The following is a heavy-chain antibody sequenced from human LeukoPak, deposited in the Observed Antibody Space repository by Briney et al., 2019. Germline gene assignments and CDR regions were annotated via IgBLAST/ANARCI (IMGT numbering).Heavy chain of an antibody. J-gene: IGHJ6*02. D-gene: IGHD3-10*01. CDR2: IIPILGIA. CDR1: GGTFSSYA. CDR3: AGGWYGSGSQNIYYYGMDV. Sequence: SVKVSCKASGGTFSSYAISWVRQAPGQGLECMGRIIPILGIANYAQKFQGRVTITADKSTSTAYMELSSLISEDTAVYYCAGGWYGSGSQNIYYYGMDVWGQGTTVTVSS. V-gene: IGHV1-69*04.